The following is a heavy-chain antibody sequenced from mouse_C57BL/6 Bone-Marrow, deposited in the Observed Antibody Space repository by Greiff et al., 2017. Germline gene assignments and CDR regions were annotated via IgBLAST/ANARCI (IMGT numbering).Heavy chain of an antibody. CDR2: INPNNGGT. CDR1: GYTFTDYY. D-gene: IGHD1-1*01. V-gene: IGHV1-26*01. J-gene: IGHJ3*01. Sequence: EVQLQQSGPELVKPGASVKISCKASGYTFTDYYMNWVKQSHGKSLEWIGDINPNNGGTSYNQKFKGKATLTVDKSSSTAYMELRSLTSEDSAVYYCARRYYGKGFAYWGQGTLVTVSA. CDR3: ARRYYGKGFAY.